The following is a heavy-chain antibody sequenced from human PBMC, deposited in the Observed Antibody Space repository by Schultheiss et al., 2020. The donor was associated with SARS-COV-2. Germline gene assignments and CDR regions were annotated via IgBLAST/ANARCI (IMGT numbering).Heavy chain of an antibody. CDR1: GFTFSSYA. J-gene: IGHJ6*02. CDR2: ISYDGSNK. V-gene: IGHV3-30-3*01. Sequence: GGSLRLSCAASGFTFSSYAMSWVRQAPGKGLEWVAVISYDGSNKYYADSVKGRFTISRDNSKNTLYLQMNSLRAEDTAVYYCARHAPAAAGIDYYYYGMDVWGQGTTVTVSS. D-gene: IGHD6-13*01. CDR3: ARHAPAAAGIDYYYYGMDV.